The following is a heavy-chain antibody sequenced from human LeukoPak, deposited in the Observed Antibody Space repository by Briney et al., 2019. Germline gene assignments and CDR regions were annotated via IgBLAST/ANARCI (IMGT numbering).Heavy chain of an antibody. J-gene: IGHJ4*02. D-gene: IGHD3-22*01. V-gene: IGHV3-23*01. Sequence: GGSLRLSCAASGFTFSSYAMSWVRQAPGKGLEWVSAIRRTGGSTYYADSVKGRFTISRDNSKNTLCLQMNSLRAEDTAVYYCANTDYYDTSALDYWGQGTLVTVSS. CDR1: GFTFSSYA. CDR2: IRRTGGST. CDR3: ANTDYYDTSALDY.